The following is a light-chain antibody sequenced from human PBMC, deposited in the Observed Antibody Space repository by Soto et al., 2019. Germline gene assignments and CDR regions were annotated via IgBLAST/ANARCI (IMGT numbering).Light chain of an antibody. V-gene: IGLV1-40*01. CDR1: SSNIGAGYD. Sequence: QSVLTQPPSVSVAPGQRVTISCTGSSSNIGAGYDVHWYQQLPGTASKLLIYGNSNRPSGVPDRFSGSKSGTSASLAITGLQAEDEADYYCQSYDSSLSGHVVFGGGTKLTVL. CDR2: GNS. CDR3: QSYDSSLSGHVV. J-gene: IGLJ2*01.